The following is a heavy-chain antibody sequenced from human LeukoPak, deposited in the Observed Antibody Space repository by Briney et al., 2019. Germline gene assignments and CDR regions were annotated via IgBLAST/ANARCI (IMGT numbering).Heavy chain of an antibody. CDR3: ARDAAAAVGSHFGY. CDR1: GFTFSNYN. D-gene: IGHD6-13*01. CDR2: ISSSSSYI. Sequence: GGSLRLSCAASGFTFSNYNMTWVRQAPGKGLEWVPYISSSSSYIYYADSVKGRFTISRDNAKNSLYLQMNSLRAEDTAVYYCARDAAAAVGSHFGYWGQGTLVTVSS. V-gene: IGHV3-21*01. J-gene: IGHJ4*02.